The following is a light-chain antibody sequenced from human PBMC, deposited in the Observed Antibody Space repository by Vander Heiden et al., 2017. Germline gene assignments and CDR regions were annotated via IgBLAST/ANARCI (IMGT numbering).Light chain of an antibody. V-gene: IGKV1-39*01. J-gene: IGKJ1*01. CDR3: QQSYSTPRT. CDR1: QSISSY. CDR2: AAS. Sequence: IQISHSPSSLSASVGDRVTITCRAGQSISSYLNWYQQKPGKAPKLLIYAASSLQSGVPSRFSGSGSGTDFTLTISSLQPEDFATYYCQQSYSTPRTFGQGTKVEIK.